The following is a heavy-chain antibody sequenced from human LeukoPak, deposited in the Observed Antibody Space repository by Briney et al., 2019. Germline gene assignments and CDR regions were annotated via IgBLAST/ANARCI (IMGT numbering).Heavy chain of an antibody. CDR2: MSVASGLI. D-gene: IGHD1-26*01. CDR1: GFTFSSYS. V-gene: IGHV3-21*01. J-gene: IGHJ4*02. CDR3: AREFEGTASGAGY. Sequence: GGSLRLSCAASGFTFSSYSMNWVRQAPGKGLEWVSSMSVASGLIYYAESVKGRFTVSRDNAKKSLYLQMNSLRAEDTAVHYCAREFEGTASGAGYWGQGTLVTVSS.